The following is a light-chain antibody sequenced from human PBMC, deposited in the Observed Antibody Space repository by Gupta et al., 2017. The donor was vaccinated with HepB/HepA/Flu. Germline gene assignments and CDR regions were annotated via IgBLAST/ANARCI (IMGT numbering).Light chain of an antibody. J-gene: IGKJ4*01. Sequence: DIQMTQSPSSLSASVGDRVTITCQASQGIADYLSWYQHKPGSAPKLLIHDASNLEPGVPSRFSGSGAGTDFTLTISSLQPEDYATYYCHQYDTVPLTFGGGTKVE. CDR3: HQYDTVPLT. CDR2: DAS. V-gene: IGKV1-33*01. CDR1: QGIADY.